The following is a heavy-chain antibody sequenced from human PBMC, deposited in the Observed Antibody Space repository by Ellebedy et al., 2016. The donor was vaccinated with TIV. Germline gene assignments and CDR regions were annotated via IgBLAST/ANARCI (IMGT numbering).Heavy chain of an antibody. J-gene: IGHJ3*02. CDR3: AREFFSYGGAFDI. D-gene: IGHD4-23*01. CDR2: ISSSSSTI. CDR1: GFTFSSYS. Sequence: GESLKISXAASGFTFSSYSMNWVRQAPGKGLEWVSYISSSSSTIYYADSVKGRFTISRDNAKNSLYLQMSSLRAEDTAVYYCAREFFSYGGAFDIWGQGTMVTVSS. V-gene: IGHV3-48*01.